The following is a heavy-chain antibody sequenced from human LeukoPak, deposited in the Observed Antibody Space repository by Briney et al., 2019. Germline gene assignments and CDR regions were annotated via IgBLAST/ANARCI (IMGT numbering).Heavy chain of an antibody. J-gene: IGHJ4*02. V-gene: IGHV3-23*01. CDR2: ISGSGGST. CDR1: GFTFSSYA. CDR3: AKDRDGPYIGVVVAALNY. Sequence: PGGSLRLSCAASGFTFSSYAMSWVRQAPGKGLEWVSAISGSGGSTYYADSVKGRFTISRDNSKNTLYLQMNSLRAEDTAVYYCAKDRDGPYIGVVVAALNYWGQGTLVTVSS. D-gene: IGHD2-15*01.